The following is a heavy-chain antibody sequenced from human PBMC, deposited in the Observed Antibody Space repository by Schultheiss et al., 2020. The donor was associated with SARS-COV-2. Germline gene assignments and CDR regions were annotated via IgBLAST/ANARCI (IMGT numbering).Heavy chain of an antibody. CDR2: INHSGST. J-gene: IGHJ4*02. V-gene: IGHV4-34*01. CDR1: GGSFSGYY. CDR3: ARAPGYCSGGSCYSEGGD. D-gene: IGHD2-15*01. Sequence: GSLRLSCAVYGGSFSGYYWSWIRQPPGKGLEWIGEINHSGSTNYNPSLKSRVTISVDTSKNQFSLKLSSVTAADTAVYYCARAPGYCSGGSCYSEGGDWGQGTLVTVSS.